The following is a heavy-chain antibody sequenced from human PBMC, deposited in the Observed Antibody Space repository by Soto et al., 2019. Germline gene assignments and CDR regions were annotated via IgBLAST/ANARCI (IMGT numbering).Heavy chain of an antibody. CDR2: ISSYGSDT. D-gene: IGHD3-16*01. Sequence: GGSLRLSCAASGFTFSGSAMHWVRQAPGKGLVWVSRISSYGSDTHYADSVKGRFTISRDNAKNTLYLQMNSLRADDTAVYYCASNYAYAEGYHWYGIDVWAQGTTVPVS. CDR1: GFTFSGSA. CDR3: ASNYAYAEGYHWYGIDV. J-gene: IGHJ6*02. V-gene: IGHV3-74*01.